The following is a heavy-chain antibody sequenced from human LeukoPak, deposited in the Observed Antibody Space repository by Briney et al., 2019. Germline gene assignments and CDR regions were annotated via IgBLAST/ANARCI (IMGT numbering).Heavy chain of an antibody. J-gene: IGHJ6*02. D-gene: IGHD2-2*01. CDR1: GYTFTGYY. CDR3: ARDPTLGYCSSTSCYGNYYYGMDL. V-gene: IGHV1-2*04. CDR2: INPNSGGT. Sequence: GASVKVSCKASGYTFTGYYMHWVRQAPGQGLEWMGWINPNSGGTNYAQKFQGWVTMTRDTSISTAYMELSRLRSDDTAVYYCARDPTLGYCSSTSCYGNYYYGMDLWGQGTTVTVSS.